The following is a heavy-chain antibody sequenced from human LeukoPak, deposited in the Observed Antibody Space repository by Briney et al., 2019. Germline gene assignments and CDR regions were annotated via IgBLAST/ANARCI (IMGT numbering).Heavy chain of an antibody. CDR3: ARGWGYYFDY. CDR1: GGSISSYY. Sequence: SETLSLTCTVSGGSISSYYWSWIRQPPGKGLEWIGYIYYSGSTNYNPSHKSRVTISVDTSKNQFSLKLSSVTAADTAVYYCARGWGYYFDYWGQGTLVTVSS. J-gene: IGHJ4*02. CDR2: IYYSGST. V-gene: IGHV4-59*01. D-gene: IGHD3-16*01.